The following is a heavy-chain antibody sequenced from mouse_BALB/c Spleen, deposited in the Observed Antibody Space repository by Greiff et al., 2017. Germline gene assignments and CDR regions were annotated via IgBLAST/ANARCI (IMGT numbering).Heavy chain of an antibody. D-gene: IGHD1-2*01. J-gene: IGHJ2*01. V-gene: IGHV10-1*02. CDR3: VREVIHYYGPYYFDY. CDR1: GFTFNTYA. Sequence: EVQGVESGGGLVQPKGSLKLSCAASGFTFNTYAMNWVRQAPGKGLEWVARIRSKSNNYATYYADSVKDRFTISRDDSQSMLYLQMNNLKTEATAMYYCVREVIHYYGPYYFDYWGQGTTLTVSS. CDR2: IRSKSNNYAT.